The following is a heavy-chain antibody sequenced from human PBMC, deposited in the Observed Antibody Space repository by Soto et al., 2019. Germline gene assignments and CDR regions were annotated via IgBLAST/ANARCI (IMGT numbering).Heavy chain of an antibody. Sequence: QVLLVQSGAEVTRPGASVKVSCKASGYTFTSYYMHWVRQAPVPGLECMAMINPSGGRTKYAQIFEGRGTLARATSTGKVDMELSSLRSEDTGIYYCAGGLSCGGDCYLFVYWGQGTQVTVSS. D-gene: IGHD2-21*02. CDR3: AGGLSCGGDCYLFVY. CDR2: INPSGGRT. J-gene: IGHJ4*02. CDR1: GYTFTSYY. V-gene: IGHV1-46*01.